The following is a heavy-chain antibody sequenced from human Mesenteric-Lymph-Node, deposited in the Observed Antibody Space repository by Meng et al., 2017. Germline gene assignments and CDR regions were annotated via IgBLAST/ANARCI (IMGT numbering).Heavy chain of an antibody. CDR1: VGSFSDYY. J-gene: IGHJ4*02. D-gene: IGHD3-10*01. V-gene: IGHV4-34*01. CDR3: ARQSGYFDY. CDR2: INPTGNT. Sequence: QVQLQQWGAGLLKPSGTLSLPCAVYVGSFSDYYWSWIRQPPGKGLEWIGEINPTGNTNYNPSLKSRVAISVDTSKNQFSLKLSSVTATDTAVYYCARQSGYFDYWGQGTLVTVSS.